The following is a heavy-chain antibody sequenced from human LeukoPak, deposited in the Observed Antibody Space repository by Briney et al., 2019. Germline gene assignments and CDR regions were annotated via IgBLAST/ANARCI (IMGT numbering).Heavy chain of an antibody. J-gene: IGHJ5*02. CDR1: GYTFTSYD. D-gene: IGHD5-12*01. CDR2: INPSGGST. Sequence: ASVKVSCKASGYTFTSYDINWVRQAPGQGLEWMGIINPSGGSTSYAQKFQGRVTMTRDMSTSTVYMELSSLRSEDTAVYYCARGMVATLGWFDPWGQGTLVTVSS. CDR3: ARGMVATLGWFDP. V-gene: IGHV1-46*01.